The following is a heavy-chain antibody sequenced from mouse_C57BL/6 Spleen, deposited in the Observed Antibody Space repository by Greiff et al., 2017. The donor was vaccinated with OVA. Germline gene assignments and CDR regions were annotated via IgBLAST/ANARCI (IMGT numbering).Heavy chain of an antibody. CDR3: ARGWDGGYAKDW. CDR1: GYTFTSYW. V-gene: IGHV1-64*01. CDR2: IHPNSGST. D-gene: IGHD4-1*01. Sequence: QVQLQQPGAELVKPGASVKLSCKASGYTFTSYWMHWVKQRPGQGLEWIGMIHPNSGSTNYNEKFKSKATLTVDKSSSTAYMQLSSLTSEDSAVYYCARGWDGGYAKDWWGQGTSVTVSA. J-gene: IGHJ4*01.